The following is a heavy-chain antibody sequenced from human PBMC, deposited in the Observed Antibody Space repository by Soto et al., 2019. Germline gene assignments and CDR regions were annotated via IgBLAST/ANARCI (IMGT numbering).Heavy chain of an antibody. J-gene: IGHJ4*02. D-gene: IGHD3-22*01. CDR1: GGSINNGGFY. CDR3: ARGHFDSRGYSNALDY. Sequence: SETLSLTCTVSGGSINNGGFYWSWIRQHPGKGLEWIGYIYYSGRTDSSPSLKSRVTISLDMSKNHVSLILKSVNIADSAIYYCARGHFDSRGYSNALDYWGQGIQVTVSS. V-gene: IGHV4-61*03. CDR2: IYYSGRT.